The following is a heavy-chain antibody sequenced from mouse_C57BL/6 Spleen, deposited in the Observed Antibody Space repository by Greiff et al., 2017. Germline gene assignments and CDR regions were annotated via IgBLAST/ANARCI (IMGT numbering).Heavy chain of an antibody. V-gene: IGHV1-52*01. Sequence: VQLQQPGAELVRPGSSVKLSCKASGYTFTSYWMHLVKPKPIQGLEWIGNIDPSDSETHYYQKFKDKATLTVDKSSSTAYMQLSSLTSEDSAVYYCARGGLRPYFDYWGQGTTLTVSS. CDR1: GYTFTSYW. CDR3: ARGGLRPYFDY. CDR2: IDPSDSET. J-gene: IGHJ2*01. D-gene: IGHD2-4*01.